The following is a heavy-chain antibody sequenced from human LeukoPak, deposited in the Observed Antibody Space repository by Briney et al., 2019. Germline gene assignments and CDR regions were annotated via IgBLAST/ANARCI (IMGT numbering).Heavy chain of an antibody. CDR2: FYSGGTT. V-gene: IGHV3-66*01. Sequence: GGSLRLSCAASGFTFSSYAMSWVRQAPGKGLEWVSVFYSGGTTYYADSVKGRFTISRDNSKNTLYLQMNSLRAEDTAVYYCARDRAGTFDYWGQGTLVTVSS. J-gene: IGHJ4*02. CDR3: ARDRAGTFDY. CDR1: GFTFSSYA. D-gene: IGHD6-19*01.